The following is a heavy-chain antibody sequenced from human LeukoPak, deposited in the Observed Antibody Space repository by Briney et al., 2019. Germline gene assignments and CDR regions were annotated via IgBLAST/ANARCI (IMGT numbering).Heavy chain of an antibody. CDR2: IYSSGNT. D-gene: IGHD4-17*01. Sequence: PSETLSLTCTVSGGSISSSSHYWGWIRQPPGKGLEWFGSIYSSGNTFYNSSLKSRVTISADTSKNQFSLRLSSVTAADTAVYYCARRDYGVPFDPWGQGALVTVSS. CDR3: ARRDYGVPFDP. J-gene: IGHJ5*02. V-gene: IGHV4-39*01. CDR1: GGSISSSSHY.